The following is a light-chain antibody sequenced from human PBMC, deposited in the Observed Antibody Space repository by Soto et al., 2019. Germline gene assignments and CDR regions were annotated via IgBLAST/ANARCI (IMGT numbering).Light chain of an antibody. V-gene: IGLV2-14*01. J-gene: IGLJ2*01. CDR3: SSYTSSSTLEV. CDR1: SSDVGGYNY. Sequence: QSGLTLPASVSGSPGQSITISCTGTSSDVGGYNYVSWYQQHPGKAPKLMIYEVSNRPSGVSNRFSGSKSGNTASLTISGLQAEDEADYYCSSYTSSSTLEVFGGGTKLTVL. CDR2: EVS.